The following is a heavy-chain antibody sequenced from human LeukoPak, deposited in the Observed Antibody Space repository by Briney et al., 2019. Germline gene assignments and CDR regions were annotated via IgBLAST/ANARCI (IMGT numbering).Heavy chain of an antibody. CDR2: IYYSGST. V-gene: IGHV4-59*08. D-gene: IGHD5-18*01. Sequence: SETLSLTCTVSGGSISSYYWSWIRQPPGKGLEWIGYIYYSGSTNYNPSLKSRVTISVDTSKNQFSLKLSSVTAADTAVYYCARRRELWDPYYYYGMDVWGQGTTVTVSS. CDR3: ARRRELWDPYYYYGMDV. J-gene: IGHJ6*02. CDR1: GGSISSYY.